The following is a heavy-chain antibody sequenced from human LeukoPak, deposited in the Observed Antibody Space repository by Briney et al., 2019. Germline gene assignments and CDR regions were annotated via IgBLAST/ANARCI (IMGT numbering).Heavy chain of an antibody. CDR3: ARAITILFRSTHWYFDL. D-gene: IGHD3-9*01. CDR1: GYTFTSYG. Sequence: ASVKVSCKASGYTFTSYGISWVRDAPGQGLEWMGWISAYNGNTNYAQKLQGRVTMTRNTSISTAYMALSSLRSEDTAVYYCARAITILFRSTHWYFDLWGRGTLVTVSS. J-gene: IGHJ2*01. V-gene: IGHV1-18*01. CDR2: ISAYNGNT.